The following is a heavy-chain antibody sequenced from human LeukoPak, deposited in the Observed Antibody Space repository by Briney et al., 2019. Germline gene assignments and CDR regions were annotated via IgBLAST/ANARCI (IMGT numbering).Heavy chain of an antibody. CDR3: ARDNLELGLHNIFDY. V-gene: IGHV3-7*01. J-gene: IGHJ4*02. Sequence: GGSLRLSCAASGFTFSTYWMTWVRQAPGKGLDWVANIKQDGSEQYFVDSVKGRFTISRDNVKNSLYLQMNSLRVEDTAVYYCARDNLELGLHNIFDYWGQGTLVTVSS. CDR1: GFTFSTYW. D-gene: IGHD6-13*01. CDR2: IKQDGSEQ.